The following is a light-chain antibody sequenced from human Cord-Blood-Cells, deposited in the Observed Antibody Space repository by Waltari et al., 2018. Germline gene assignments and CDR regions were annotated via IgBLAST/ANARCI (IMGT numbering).Light chain of an antibody. CDR3: QQRSNWPPLT. J-gene: IGKJ4*01. CDR1: QSVSSY. CDR2: DAS. V-gene: IGKV3-11*01. Sequence: EIVFTQSPATLSLSPGERATLPCRASQSVSSYLAWYQQKPGQAPSLHIYDASNRATGIPARFSGSGSETDFTLTNSSLEPEDCAVYYCQQRSNWPPLTFGGGTKVEIK.